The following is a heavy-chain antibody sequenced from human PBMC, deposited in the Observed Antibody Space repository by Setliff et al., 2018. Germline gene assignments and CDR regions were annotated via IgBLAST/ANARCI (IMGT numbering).Heavy chain of an antibody. Sequence: SETLSLICSVSGDSISAASIMAWIRQPPGKGLEFIGYVYYSGAAKYDPSLKSRVTMSVDTSKTQFSLKLNSMTTADTAVYYCARGGTYRYFDYWGQGTLVTVSS. CDR2: VYYSGAA. CDR3: ARGGTYRYFDY. CDR1: GDSISAAS. J-gene: IGHJ4*02. V-gene: IGHV4-59*01.